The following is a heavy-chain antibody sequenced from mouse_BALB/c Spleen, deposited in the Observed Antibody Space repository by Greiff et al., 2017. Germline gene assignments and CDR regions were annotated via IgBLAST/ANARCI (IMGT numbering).Heavy chain of an antibody. CDR1: GFSLTSYG. CDR3: ATHYGNSAWFAY. D-gene: IGHD2-1*01. V-gene: IGHV2-2*02. J-gene: IGHJ3*01. Sequence: VKLMESGPGLVQPSQSLSITCTVSGFSLTSYGVHWVRQSPGKGLEWLGVIWSGGSTDYNAAFISRLSISKNNSKSQVFFKMNSLQANDTAIYYCATHYGNSAWFAYWGQGTLVTVSA. CDR2: IWSGGST.